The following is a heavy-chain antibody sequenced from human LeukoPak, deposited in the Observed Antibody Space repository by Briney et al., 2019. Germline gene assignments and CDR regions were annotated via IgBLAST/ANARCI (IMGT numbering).Heavy chain of an antibody. CDR3: ARDTSGWYNDAFDL. D-gene: IGHD6-19*01. CDR1: GFGFSFYS. Sequence: PGGSLRLSCVASGFGFSFYSMNWVRQAPGKGLEWLSYISSDSSSIYDAESVKGRFTVSRDNGKNSLYLQMNSLRDEDTAVYYCARDTSGWYNDAFDLWGQGTRVIVSS. CDR2: ISSDSSSI. V-gene: IGHV3-48*02. J-gene: IGHJ3*01.